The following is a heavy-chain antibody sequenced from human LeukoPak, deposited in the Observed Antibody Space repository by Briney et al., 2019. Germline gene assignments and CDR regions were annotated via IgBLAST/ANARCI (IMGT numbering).Heavy chain of an antibody. CDR2: INPNSGGT. CDR3: ARTIAGAYNYMDV. Sequence: ASVKVSCKASGYTFTGNYIHWVRQAPGQGLEWMGWINPNSGGTNYAQKFQGRVTMARDTSISTAYMEVSRLRSDDTAVYYCARTIAGAYNYMDVWGKGTTVTVSS. D-gene: IGHD6-19*01. CDR1: GYTFTGNY. V-gene: IGHV1-2*02. J-gene: IGHJ6*03.